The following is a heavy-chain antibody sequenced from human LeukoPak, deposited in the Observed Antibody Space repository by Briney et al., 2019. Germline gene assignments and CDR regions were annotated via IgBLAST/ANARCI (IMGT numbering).Heavy chain of an antibody. CDR1: GFTFDDYG. CDR2: INWNSGSI. D-gene: IGHD1-26*01. CDR3: AKKGRDSGSPFDY. V-gene: IGHV3-20*04. J-gene: IGHJ4*02. Sequence: PGGSLRLSCAASGFTFDDYGMSWVRQAPGKGLEWVSGINWNSGSIGYADSVKGRFTISRDNAKNSLYLQMSSLRAEDTALYYCAKKGRDSGSPFDYWGQGTLVTVSS.